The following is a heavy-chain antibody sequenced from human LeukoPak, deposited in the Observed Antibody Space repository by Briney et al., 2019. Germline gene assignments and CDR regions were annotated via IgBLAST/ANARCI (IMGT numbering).Heavy chain of an antibody. J-gene: IGHJ4*02. D-gene: IGHD3-22*01. V-gene: IGHV4-4*02. CDR3: ARESGYYYDTRYFDY. CDR1: GGSISSSNW. CDR2: IYHSGST. Sequence: SETLSLTCAVSGGSISSSNWWSWVRQPPGKGLEWIGEIYHSGSTNYNPSLKSRVTISVDKSKNQFSLKLSSVTAADTAVYYCARESGYYYDTRYFDYWGQGTLVIVSS.